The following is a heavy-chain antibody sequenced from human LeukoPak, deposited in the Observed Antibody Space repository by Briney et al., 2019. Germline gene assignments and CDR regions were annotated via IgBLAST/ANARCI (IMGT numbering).Heavy chain of an antibody. V-gene: IGHV3-7*01. CDR3: ARDQNLGAAAGYYFDY. CDR1: GFTFSSYW. Sequence: GGSLRLSCAASGFTFSSYWMSWVRQAPGKGLEWVANIKQDGSEKYYVDSAKGRFTISRDNAKNSLYLQMNSLRAEDTAVYYCARDQNLGAAAGYYFDYWGQGTLVTVSS. CDR2: IKQDGSEK. J-gene: IGHJ4*02. D-gene: IGHD6-13*01.